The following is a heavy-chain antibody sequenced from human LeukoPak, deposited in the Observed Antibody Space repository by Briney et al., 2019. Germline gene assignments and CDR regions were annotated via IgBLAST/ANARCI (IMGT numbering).Heavy chain of an antibody. CDR3: ARERNSGHGFDY. J-gene: IGHJ4*02. Sequence: PGGSLRLSCAASAFRFSSYGMHWVRKPPGKGPERGAFIRSDSSNQYYADSVKGRFTISRDNSKNTLYLQMNSLRAEDTAVYYCARERNSGHGFDYWGQGTLVTVSS. CDR2: IRSDSSNQ. CDR1: AFRFSSYG. V-gene: IGHV3-30*02. D-gene: IGHD5-12*01.